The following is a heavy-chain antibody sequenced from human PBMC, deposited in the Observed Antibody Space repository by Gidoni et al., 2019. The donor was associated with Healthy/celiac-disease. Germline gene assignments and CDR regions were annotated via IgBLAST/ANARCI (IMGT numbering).Heavy chain of an antibody. V-gene: IGHV5-51*01. CDR2: IYPGDSDT. Sequence: IIYPGDSDTRYSPSFQDQVTISADKFISTAYLQWSSLKASDTAMYYCARRGLYYDSSGYADAFDIWGQGTMVTVSS. D-gene: IGHD3-22*01. CDR3: ARRGLYYDSSGYADAFDI. J-gene: IGHJ3*02.